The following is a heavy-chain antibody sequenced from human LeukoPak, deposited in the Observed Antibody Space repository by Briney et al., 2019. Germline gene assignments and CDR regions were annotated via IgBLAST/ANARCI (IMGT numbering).Heavy chain of an antibody. D-gene: IGHD3-16*02. CDR2: IKSKTDGATT. J-gene: IGHJ4*02. V-gene: IGHV3-15*01. CDR1: GFTFSNAW. CDR3: TALVPNYDYVWGSYRYNEK. Sequence: PGGSLTLSCAASGFTFSNAWMSWVRQPPGKGLEWVGRIKSKTDGATTDYAAPVKGRFAISRDDSRSTIYLQMNSLKTEDTAVYYCTALVPNYDYVWGSYRYNEKWGQGTLVTVSS.